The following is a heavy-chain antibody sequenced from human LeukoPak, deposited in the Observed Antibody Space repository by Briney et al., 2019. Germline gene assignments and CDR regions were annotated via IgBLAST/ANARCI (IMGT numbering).Heavy chain of an antibody. CDR1: GYIFTAYG. Sequence: ASVKVSCKASGYIFTAYGISWVRQAPGKGLEWMGWISAYNGDTNYAQKLQGRVTMTTDTSTSTAYMELRSLRSDDTAVYYCAREGYYDRSGYSDYWGQGTLVTVSS. D-gene: IGHD3-22*01. J-gene: IGHJ4*02. CDR3: AREGYYDRSGYSDY. CDR2: ISAYNGDT. V-gene: IGHV1-18*01.